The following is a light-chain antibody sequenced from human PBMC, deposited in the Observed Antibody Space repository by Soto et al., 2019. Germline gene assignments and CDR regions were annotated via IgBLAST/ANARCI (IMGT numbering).Light chain of an antibody. CDR2: GAS. CDR1: QSVSSTY. V-gene: IGKV3-20*01. J-gene: IGKJ1*01. Sequence: EIVLTQSPGTLSLSPGERATHSCRASQSVSSTYLAWYQQKPGQAPRLLIYGASNRATGIPDRFSGSGSGTDFTLTISILEPEDFAVYYCQQYGGSRWTFGQGTRVDI. CDR3: QQYGGSRWT.